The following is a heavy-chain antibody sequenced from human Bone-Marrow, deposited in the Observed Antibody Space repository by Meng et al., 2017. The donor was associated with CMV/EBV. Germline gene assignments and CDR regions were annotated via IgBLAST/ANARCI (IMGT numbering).Heavy chain of an antibody. CDR1: GFTVSTCH. J-gene: IGHJ3*01. Sequence: GESLKISCAASGFTVSTCHMTWVRQTPGRGLEWVSVIDRGGTPYYADSVRRRFTISRDNSGNALYFELNSLRVEDTAVYYCARAVDDVRAFDVWGQGALVTVSS. V-gene: IGHV3-53*01. CDR2: IDRGGTP. CDR3: ARAVDDVRAFDV. D-gene: IGHD1-1*01.